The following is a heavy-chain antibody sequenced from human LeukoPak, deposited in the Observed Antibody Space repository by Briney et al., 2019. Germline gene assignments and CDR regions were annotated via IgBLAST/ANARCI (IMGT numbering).Heavy chain of an antibody. CDR3: AKGGARLCDY. Sequence: GGSLRLSCAASGFTFNSYGMHWVRQAPGKGLEWVAVISHDGTNKYYADSVKGRFTISRDNAKNTLYLQMNSLRAEDTAVYYCAKGGARLCDYWGQGTLVTVSS. CDR1: GFTFNSYG. CDR2: ISHDGTNK. V-gene: IGHV3-30*18. J-gene: IGHJ4*02. D-gene: IGHD1-26*01.